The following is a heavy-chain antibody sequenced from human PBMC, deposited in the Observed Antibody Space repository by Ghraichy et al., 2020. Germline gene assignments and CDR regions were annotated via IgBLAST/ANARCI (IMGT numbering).Heavy chain of an antibody. CDR3: AKGSAGEVLRFLEWFPFDP. CDR1: GFTFSSYA. D-gene: IGHD3-3*01. J-gene: IGHJ5*02. V-gene: IGHV3-23*01. CDR2: ISGSGGST. Sequence: GGSLRLSCAGSGFTFSSYAMSWVRQAPGKGLEWVSAISGSGGSTYYTDSVKGRVTISRDNLKNTLYLQMSSLRAEDPAVYYCAKGSAGEVLRFLEWFPFDPWGQGTLVTVSS.